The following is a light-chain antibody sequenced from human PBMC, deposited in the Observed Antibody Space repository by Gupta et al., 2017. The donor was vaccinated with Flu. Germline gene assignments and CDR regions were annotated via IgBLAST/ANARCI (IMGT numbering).Light chain of an antibody. CDR3: QQYHSYPIT. CDR1: PSINTW. CDR2: KAS. Sequence: GDKVTITCRASPSINTWLAWYQQKSGKAPTVLIYKASTLKSGVPSRFSGSGSGTEFILTISGLQPDDFATYYCQQYHSYPITFGQGTKVEI. V-gene: IGKV1-5*03. J-gene: IGKJ2*01.